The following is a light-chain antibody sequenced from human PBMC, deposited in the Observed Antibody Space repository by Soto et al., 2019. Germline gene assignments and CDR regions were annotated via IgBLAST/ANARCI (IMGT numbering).Light chain of an antibody. CDR1: SGHSSYA. V-gene: IGLV4-69*01. CDR3: QTWGTGIQGV. J-gene: IGLJ3*02. CDR2: LNSDGSH. Sequence: QLVLTQSPSASASLGASVKLICTLSSGHSSYAIAWHQQQPEKGPRYLMKLNSDGSHSKGDGIPDRFSGSSSGAERYLTISSLQSEDEADYYCQTWGTGIQGVFGGGTKLTVL.